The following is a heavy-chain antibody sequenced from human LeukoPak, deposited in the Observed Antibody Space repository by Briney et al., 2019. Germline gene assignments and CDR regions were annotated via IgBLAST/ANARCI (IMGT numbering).Heavy chain of an antibody. CDR2: INPNSGGT. CDR1: GYTFTGYY. V-gene: IGHV1-2*02. Sequence: ASVKVSCKASGYTFTGYYMHWVRQAPGQGLEWMGWINPNSGGTNYAQKFQGRVTMTRDTSISTAYMELSRLRSDDTAVYYCARVKRPVAGVYGGLGWFDPWGQGTLVTVSS. D-gene: IGHD5/OR15-5a*01. J-gene: IGHJ5*02. CDR3: ARVKRPVAGVYGGLGWFDP.